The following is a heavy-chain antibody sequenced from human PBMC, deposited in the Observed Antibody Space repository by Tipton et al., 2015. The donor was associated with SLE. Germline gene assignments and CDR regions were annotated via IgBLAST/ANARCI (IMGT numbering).Heavy chain of an antibody. J-gene: IGHJ4*02. Sequence: TLSLTCTVSGGSISSYYWSWIWQPPGKGLEWIGYIYYSGSTNYNPSLKSRVTISVDTSKNQFSLKLSSVTAADTAVYYCAGGQLERRRFDYWGQGTLVTVSS. CDR3: AGGQLERRRFDY. D-gene: IGHD1-1*01. CDR2: IYYSGST. V-gene: IGHV4-59*01. CDR1: GGSISSYY.